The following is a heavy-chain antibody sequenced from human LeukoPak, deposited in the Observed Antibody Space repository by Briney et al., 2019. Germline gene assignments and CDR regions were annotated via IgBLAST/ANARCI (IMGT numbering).Heavy chain of an antibody. CDR2: INKDGCEK. J-gene: IGHJ4*02. V-gene: IGHV3-7*01. CDR1: GFTFSNYW. Sequence: GGSLRLSCAASGFTFSNYWMSWVRQAPGKGLEWVAHINKDGCEKYYVDSVKGRFTISRDNAKNSLYLQMNSLRVEDTAVYYCARDKVTYWGQGTLVTVSS. CDR3: ARDKVTY.